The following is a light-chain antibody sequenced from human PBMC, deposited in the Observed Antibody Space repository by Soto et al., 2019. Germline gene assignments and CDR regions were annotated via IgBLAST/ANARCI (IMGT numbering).Light chain of an antibody. CDR2: EVS. V-gene: IGKV1-5*03. CDR1: QSINKW. J-gene: IGKJ1*01. CDR3: QHYSGDRAT. Sequence: DILLTQSPSTLSASVGDRVTISCRASQSINKWLAWYQHKPGKAPNLLIYEVSTLHSGVPSRFSGSGSGTEFTLTISSLRPDDFATLYCQHYSGDRATFGQGTKVEI.